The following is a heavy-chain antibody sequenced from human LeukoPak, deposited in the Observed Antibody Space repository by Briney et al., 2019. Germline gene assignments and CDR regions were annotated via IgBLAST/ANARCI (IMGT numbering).Heavy chain of an antibody. CDR3: ARDPLGYCSSTSCYHGSRPSMIDY. Sequence: ASVKVSCKASGYTFTSYYMHWVRQAPGQGLEWMGIINPSGGSTSYAQKFQGRVTMTRDTSTSTVYMELSSLRSEDTAVYYCARDPLGYCSSTSCYHGSRPSMIDYWGQGTLVTVSS. CDR2: INPSGGST. CDR1: GYTFTSYY. J-gene: IGHJ4*02. V-gene: IGHV1-46*01. D-gene: IGHD2-2*01.